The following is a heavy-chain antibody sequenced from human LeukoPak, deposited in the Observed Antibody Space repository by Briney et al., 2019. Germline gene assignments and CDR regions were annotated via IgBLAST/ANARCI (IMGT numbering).Heavy chain of an antibody. CDR3: ARDATRSGYSSGWYENYYYHGMDV. Sequence: PGGSLRLSCAASGFTFDDYYMSWIRQAPGKGLEWVSYIRSSGTYKNYADSVRGRFTISRDNAKNSLYLQMNSLRAEDTAVYYCARDATRSGYSSGWYENYYYHGMDVWGQGTTVTVSS. V-gene: IGHV3-11*06. J-gene: IGHJ6*02. CDR2: IRSSGTYK. CDR1: GFTFDDYY. D-gene: IGHD6-19*01.